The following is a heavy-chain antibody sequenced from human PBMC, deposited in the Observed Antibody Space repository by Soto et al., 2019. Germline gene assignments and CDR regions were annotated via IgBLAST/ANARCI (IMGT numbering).Heavy chain of an antibody. J-gene: IGHJ5*02. CDR2: IVTYNGNT. V-gene: IGHV1-18*01. CDR1: GYTFNSFG. D-gene: IGHD3-10*01. CDR3: ARDNSWDYGSGLMAWWFDP. Sequence: ASVKVSCKASGYTFNSFGVSWVRQAPGQGLEWMGWIVTYNGNTNSAQKFQGRLTMTTDTSTTTAYMELRSLRYDDTAVYYCARDNSWDYGSGLMAWWFDPWGQGTLVTVSS.